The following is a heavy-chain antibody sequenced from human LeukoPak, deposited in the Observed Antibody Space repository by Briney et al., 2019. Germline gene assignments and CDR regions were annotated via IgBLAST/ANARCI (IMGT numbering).Heavy chain of an antibody. D-gene: IGHD3-3*01. Sequence: SETLSLTCTVSGGSISSGGYYWSWIRQPPGKGLEWIGYIYYSGSTYYNPSLKSRVTISVDTSKNQFSLKLSSVTAPDTAVYYCARVRIFAIFGVVAPSAFDMWGEGTMVTVSS. CDR3: ARVRIFAIFGVVAPSAFDM. J-gene: IGHJ3*02. V-gene: IGHV4-31*03. CDR1: GGSISSGGYY. CDR2: IYYSGST.